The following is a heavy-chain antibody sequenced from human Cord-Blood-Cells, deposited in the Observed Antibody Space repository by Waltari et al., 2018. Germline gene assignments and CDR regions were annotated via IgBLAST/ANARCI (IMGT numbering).Heavy chain of an antibody. CDR3: AREPDYGDYFDY. CDR1: GFTFSSYS. D-gene: IGHD4-17*01. J-gene: IGHJ4*02. Sequence: EVQLVESGGGLVKPGGSLRLSCAASGFTFSSYSRNWVRQAPGKGLEWVSSISSSSSYIYYADSVKGRFTISRDNAKNSLYLQMNSLRAEDTAVYYCAREPDYGDYFDYWGQGTLVTVSS. V-gene: IGHV3-21*01. CDR2: ISSSSSYI.